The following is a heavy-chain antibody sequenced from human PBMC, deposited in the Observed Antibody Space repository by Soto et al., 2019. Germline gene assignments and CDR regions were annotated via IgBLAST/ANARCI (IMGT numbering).Heavy chain of an antibody. CDR2: TYYRGSA. CDR1: GDSITSSNKY. CDR3: ARRSYDNSGYYSGDY. Sequence: QLHLQESGPGLVKPSETLSLTCTVSGDSITSSNKYWGWARQPPGKGLEWIGSTYYRGSAYYSPALKRRATLSIDSSENQLSLKLSSVTAADTALYYCARRSYDNSGYYSGDYWGQGTLVTVSS. D-gene: IGHD3-22*01. V-gene: IGHV4-39*01. J-gene: IGHJ4*02.